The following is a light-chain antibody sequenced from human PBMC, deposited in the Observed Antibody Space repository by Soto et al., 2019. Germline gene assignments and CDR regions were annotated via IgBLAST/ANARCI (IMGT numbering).Light chain of an antibody. CDR1: SSDFGAYNY. CDR2: NVS. CDR3: TSYTSGSLYV. Sequence: QSVLTQPASVSGSPGQSITISCTGTSSDFGAYNYVSWYQQYPGKVPKLLIYNVSNRPSGVSNRFSGSKSRNTASLTISGLQAEDEADYFCTSYTSGSLYVFGTGTKLTVL. V-gene: IGLV2-14*01. J-gene: IGLJ1*01.